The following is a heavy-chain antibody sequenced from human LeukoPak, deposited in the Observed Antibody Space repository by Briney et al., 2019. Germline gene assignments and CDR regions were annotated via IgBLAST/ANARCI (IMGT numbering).Heavy chain of an antibody. CDR3: AREGYCSSTSCYTGWFDP. D-gene: IGHD2-2*02. V-gene: IGHV4-61*02. CDR2: IYTSGST. CDR1: GGSISSGSYY. J-gene: IGHJ5*02. Sequence: SQTLSLTCTVSGGSISSGSYYWSWIRQPAGKGLEWIGRIYTSGSTNYNPSLKSRVTISVDTSKNQFSLKLNSVTAADTAVYYCAREGYCSSTSCYTGWFDPWGQGTLVTVSS.